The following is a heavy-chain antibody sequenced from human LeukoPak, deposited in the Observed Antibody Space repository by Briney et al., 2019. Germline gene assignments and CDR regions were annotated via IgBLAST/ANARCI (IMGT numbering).Heavy chain of an antibody. V-gene: IGHV4-61*02. CDR1: GGSISSGSYY. CDR2: IYTSGST. J-gene: IGHJ4*02. CDR3: ARAEINDYSKY. D-gene: IGHD4-11*01. Sequence: PSETLSLTCTVSGGSISSGSYYWSWIRQPAGKGLEWIGRIYTSGSTNYNPSLKSRVTISVDTSKNQFSLKLSSVTAADTAVYYCARAEINDYSKYWGQGILVTVSS.